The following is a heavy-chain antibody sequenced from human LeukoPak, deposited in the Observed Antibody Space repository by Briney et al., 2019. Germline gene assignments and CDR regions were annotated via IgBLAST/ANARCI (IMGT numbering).Heavy chain of an antibody. J-gene: IGHJ6*02. V-gene: IGHV3-23*01. Sequence: GGSLRLSCAASVFTFSSYAMSWVRQPPAKGLEWVSAISGSGGSTYYADSVKGRFTISRDNSKHKLHLQMNSLRAEDTAVYYCAKDYLPYSSGWDPDYYYGMDVWGQGTTVTVSS. CDR3: AKDYLPYSSGWDPDYYYGMDV. CDR2: ISGSGGST. CDR1: VFTFSSYA. D-gene: IGHD6-19*01.